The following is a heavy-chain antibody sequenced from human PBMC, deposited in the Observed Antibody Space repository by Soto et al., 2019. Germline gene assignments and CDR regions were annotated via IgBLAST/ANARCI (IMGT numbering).Heavy chain of an antibody. Sequence: QVQLVQSGAEVKKPGASVKVSCNPSGYAFTSYTMHCVRQAPGQGLEWMGWINADNGDSKYSQKFQGSVTITRDTSASIAYMELSSLRSEDTAVYYCARDTGSGLRVEPGIFEYWGQGTLVTVSS. CDR2: INADNGDS. V-gene: IGHV1-3*01. CDR3: ARDTGSGLRVEPGIFEY. CDR1: GYAFTSYT. J-gene: IGHJ4*02. D-gene: IGHD1-26*01.